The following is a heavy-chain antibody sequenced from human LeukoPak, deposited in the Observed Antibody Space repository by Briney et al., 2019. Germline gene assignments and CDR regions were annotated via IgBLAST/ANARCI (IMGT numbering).Heavy chain of an antibody. V-gene: IGHV3-21*04. CDR2: ITSSSSYI. J-gene: IGHJ4*02. CDR3: ATPSGRIDY. Sequence: GGSLRLSCAASGFTFSRFTMNWVRQAPGKGLEWVSSITSSSSYIYYADSVKGRFTISRDNAKNSLYLQMNSLRAEDTAVYYCATPSGRIDYWGQGTLVTVSS. CDR1: GFTFSRFT. D-gene: IGHD6-19*01.